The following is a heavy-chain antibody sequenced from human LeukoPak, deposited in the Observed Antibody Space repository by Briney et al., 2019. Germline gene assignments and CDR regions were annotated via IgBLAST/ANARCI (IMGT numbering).Heavy chain of an antibody. V-gene: IGHV3-23*01. CDR3: AGVDSGNYDY. D-gene: IGHD1-26*01. Sequence: RPGGALRLSCAASGFRFSVYVMSWVRHAAGKGLEYVSSIDFSDDGASDYADSVKGRFTISRDNSKNTLFLQMNSLRVEETAFYYCAGVDSGNYDYWGQGTLLTVSS. J-gene: IGHJ4*02. CDR2: IDFSDDGAS. CDR1: GFRFSVYV.